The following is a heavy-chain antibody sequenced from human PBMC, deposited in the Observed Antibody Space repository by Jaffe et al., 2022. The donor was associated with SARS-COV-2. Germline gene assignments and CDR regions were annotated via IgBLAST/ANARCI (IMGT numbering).Heavy chain of an antibody. D-gene: IGHD2-2*01. CDR1: GFTFSSYW. CDR2: INSDGSST. V-gene: IGHV3-74*01. Sequence: EVQLVESGGGLVQPGGSLRLSCAASGFTFSSYWMHWVRQAPGKGLVWVSRINSDGSSTSYADSVKGRFTISRDNAKNTLYLQMNSLRAEDTAVYYCAREGICSSTSCYFDYYYYYGMDVWGQGTTVTVSS. J-gene: IGHJ6*02. CDR3: AREGICSSTSCYFDYYYYYGMDV.